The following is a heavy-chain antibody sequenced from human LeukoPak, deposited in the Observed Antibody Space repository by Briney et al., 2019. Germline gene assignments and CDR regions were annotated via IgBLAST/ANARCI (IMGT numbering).Heavy chain of an antibody. V-gene: IGHV1-2*02. CDR3: AKVASTTRRHDAFDI. Sequence: ASVKVSCKASGYTLTDYYIHWVRQAPGQGLERMGWITPSSGGTIYAQKFQGRVTMTRDMSISTAYMELSRLRSDDTAVYYCAKVASTTRRHDAFDIWGQGTLVTVSS. D-gene: IGHD1-1*01. J-gene: IGHJ3*02. CDR2: ITPSSGGT. CDR1: GYTLTDYY.